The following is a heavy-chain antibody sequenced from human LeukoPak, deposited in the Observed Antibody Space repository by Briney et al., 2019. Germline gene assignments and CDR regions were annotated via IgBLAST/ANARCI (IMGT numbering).Heavy chain of an antibody. D-gene: IGHD2-2*01. Sequence: PSETLSLTCTVSGGSISSYYWSWIRQPPGKGLEWIGXIYYSGSTNYNPSLKSRVTISVDTSKNQFSLKLSSVTAADTAVYYCARDRCSSTSCVRWFDPWGQGTLVTVSS. CDR1: GGSISSYY. V-gene: IGHV4-59*01. CDR3: ARDRCSSTSCVRWFDP. CDR2: IYYSGST. J-gene: IGHJ5*02.